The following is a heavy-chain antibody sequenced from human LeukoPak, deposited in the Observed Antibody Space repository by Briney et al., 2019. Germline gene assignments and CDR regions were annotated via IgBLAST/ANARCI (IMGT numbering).Heavy chain of an antibody. D-gene: IGHD3-22*01. Sequence: GGSLRLSCSASGFTFSTYAMHWVRQAPGKGLEYVSASSGKGDSTFYADSVKGRFTISRDNSKNTLYLQMSSLRTEDTAVYYCVKASSDYYYDSWGQGTLVTVSS. CDR3: VKASSDYYYDS. CDR2: SSGKGDST. J-gene: IGHJ5*01. CDR1: GFTFSTYA. V-gene: IGHV3-64D*06.